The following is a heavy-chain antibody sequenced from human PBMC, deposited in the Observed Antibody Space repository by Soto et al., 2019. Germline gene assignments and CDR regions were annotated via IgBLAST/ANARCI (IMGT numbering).Heavy chain of an antibody. CDR3: VSSGYNSLGPLSY. J-gene: IGHJ4*02. D-gene: IGHD5-12*01. CDR1: GFTFSNYA. CDR2: MSGSGGST. V-gene: IGHV3-23*01. Sequence: EVQLLESGGGLEQPGGSLRLSCAASGFTFSNYAMNWVRQAPGKGLEWVSTMSGSGGSTYYADSVKGRFTISRDNSRETLYLELNSLRADDTAVYYCVSSGYNSLGPLSYWGQGTLVTVSS.